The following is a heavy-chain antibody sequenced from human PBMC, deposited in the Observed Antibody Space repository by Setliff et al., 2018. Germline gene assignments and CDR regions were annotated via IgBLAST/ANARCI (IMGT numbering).Heavy chain of an antibody. Sequence: ASVKVSCKASGYSFSDFYIHWVRQVPGRGPEWMGSINPKSGVTRYVQKFQGRVTISVDTSKNHFSLKLSSVTAADTSVYYCASRYCSSTNCWNWFDPWGQGTLVTVSS. D-gene: IGHD2-2*01. CDR2: INPKSGVT. J-gene: IGHJ5*02. V-gene: IGHV1-2*02. CDR1: GYSFSDFY. CDR3: ASRYCSSTNCWNWFDP.